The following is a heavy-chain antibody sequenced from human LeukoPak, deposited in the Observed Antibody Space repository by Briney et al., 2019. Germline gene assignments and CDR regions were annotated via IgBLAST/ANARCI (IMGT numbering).Heavy chain of an antibody. CDR3: GRGSVGFGELNY. J-gene: IGHJ4*02. CDR2: ISYDGSNK. CDR1: GFTFSSYA. D-gene: IGHD3-10*01. Sequence: GRSLRLSCAASGFTFSSYAMHWVRQAPGKGLEWVAVISYDGSNKFYADSVKGRFTLSRDNSKNTLYLQMNSLRIEDTAVYYCGRGSVGFGELNYWGQGTLVTVSS. V-gene: IGHV3-30-3*01.